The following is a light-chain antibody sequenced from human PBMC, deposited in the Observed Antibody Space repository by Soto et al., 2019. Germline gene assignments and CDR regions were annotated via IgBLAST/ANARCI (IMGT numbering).Light chain of an antibody. Sequence: EIVLSLSPDTVAVSKGERARLSCRASQSVSNNLAWYQQKPGQAPRLLIYGASTRATGIPARFSGSGSGTEFTLTISSLQSEDFAVYYCQQSNDWWTFGQGTKVAIK. J-gene: IGKJ1*01. CDR1: QSVSNN. CDR3: QQSNDWWT. CDR2: GAS. V-gene: IGKV3-15*01.